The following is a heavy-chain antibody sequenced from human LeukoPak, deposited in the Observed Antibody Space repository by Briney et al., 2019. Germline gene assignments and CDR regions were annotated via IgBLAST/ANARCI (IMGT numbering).Heavy chain of an antibody. CDR3: ARGGSPSPYYYYYGMDV. V-gene: IGHV4-59*01. D-gene: IGHD2-15*01. J-gene: IGHJ6*02. Sequence: SETLSLTCTVSGGSISSYYWSWIRQPPGRGLEWIGYIYYSGSTNYNPSLKSRVTISVDTSKNQFSLKLSSVTAADTAVYYCARGGSPSPYYYYYGMDVWGQGTTVTVSS. CDR1: GGSISSYY. CDR2: IYYSGST.